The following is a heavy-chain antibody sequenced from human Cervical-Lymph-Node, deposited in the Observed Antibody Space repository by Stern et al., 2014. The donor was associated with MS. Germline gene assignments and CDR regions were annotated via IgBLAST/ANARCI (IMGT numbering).Heavy chain of an antibody. D-gene: IGHD5-24*01. V-gene: IGHV1-2*02. Sequence: QDQLVQSGAEVKKPGASVKVSCETSGFRFTDYYIHWVRQAPGQGLEWMGCINPKNGDTHSAQKFQGRLAMTRDTSISTAYMELNSLKSDDTAMYYCGRGIKTFDPWGQGTLVTVSS. CDR2: INPKNGDT. CDR1: GFRFTDYY. J-gene: IGHJ5*02. CDR3: GRGIKTFDP.